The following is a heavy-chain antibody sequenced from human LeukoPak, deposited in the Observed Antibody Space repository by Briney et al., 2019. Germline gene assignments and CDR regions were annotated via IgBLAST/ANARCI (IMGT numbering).Heavy chain of an antibody. CDR1: GYTFTVYY. D-gene: IGHD2-15*01. CDR3: ARDLELGYCSGVSNY. CDR2: INPNSGGT. Sequence: ASVKVSFKASGYTFTVYYMHWVRQAPGQGLEWMGWINPNSGGTNYAQKFQGRVTMTRDTSISTAYMELSRLRSDDTAVYYCARDLELGYCSGVSNYWGQGTLVTVSS. J-gene: IGHJ4*02. V-gene: IGHV1-2*02.